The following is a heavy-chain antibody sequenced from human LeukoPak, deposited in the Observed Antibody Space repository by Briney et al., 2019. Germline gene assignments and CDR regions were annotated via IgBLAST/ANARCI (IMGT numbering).Heavy chain of an antibody. D-gene: IGHD5-24*01. Sequence: GGSLRLSCAASGFTFSSYSMNWVRQAPGKGLEWISYISNSSSTMYYADSVKGRFTISRDNAKNSLYLQMNSLRAEDTAVYYCARSRDGYNYVYYYYYYMDVWGKGTTVTVSS. J-gene: IGHJ6*03. CDR3: ARSRDGYNYVYYYYYYMDV. CDR2: ISNSSSTM. V-gene: IGHV3-48*04. CDR1: GFTFSSYS.